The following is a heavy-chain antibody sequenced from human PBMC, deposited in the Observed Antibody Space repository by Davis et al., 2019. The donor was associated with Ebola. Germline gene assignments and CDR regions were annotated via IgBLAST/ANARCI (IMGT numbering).Heavy chain of an antibody. Sequence: MPSETLSLTCAVSGDSISSSNWWSWVRQPPGKGLEWIGEIYHSGSTNYNPSLKSRVTISVDKAKNQFSLKLNSVTAADTAVYYCARTYGGYVNDAFDVWGRGTMVTVSS. CDR2: IYHSGST. D-gene: IGHD4-17*01. V-gene: IGHV4-4*02. CDR3: ARTYGGYVNDAFDV. J-gene: IGHJ3*01. CDR1: GDSISSSNW.